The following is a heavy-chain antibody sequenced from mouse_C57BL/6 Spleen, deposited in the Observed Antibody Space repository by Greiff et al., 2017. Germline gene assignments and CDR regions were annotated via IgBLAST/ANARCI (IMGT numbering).Heavy chain of an antibody. V-gene: IGHV1-85*01. J-gene: IGHJ1*03. D-gene: IGHD4-1*01. Sequence: QVQLQQSGPELVKPGASVKLSCKASGYTFTSYDINWVKQRPGQGLEWIGWIYPRDGSTKYNEKFKGKATLTVDTSSSTAYMELHSLTSEDSAVYVCARSANWGYWYFDVWGTGTTVTVSS. CDR2: IYPRDGST. CDR3: ARSANWGYWYFDV. CDR1: GYTFTSYD.